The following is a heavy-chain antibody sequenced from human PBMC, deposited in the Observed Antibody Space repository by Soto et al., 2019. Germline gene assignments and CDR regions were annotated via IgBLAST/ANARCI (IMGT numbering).Heavy chain of an antibody. V-gene: IGHV1-69*13. CDR1: GGTFSSYA. CDR2: IIPVFGTA. CDR3: AREDYGYIDY. Sequence: SVKVSCKASGGTFSSYAISWVRQAPGQGLEWMGGIIPVFGTANYAQKFQGRVTITADDSTSTAYMELSSLRSEDTAVYYCAREDYGYIDYWGQGTLVTVSS. D-gene: IGHD4-17*01. J-gene: IGHJ4*02.